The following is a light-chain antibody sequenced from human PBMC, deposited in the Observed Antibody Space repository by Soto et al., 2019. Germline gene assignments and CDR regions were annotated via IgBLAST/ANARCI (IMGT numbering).Light chain of an antibody. V-gene: IGKV3-11*01. J-gene: IGKJ5*01. CDR1: QTVNTY. Sequence: IVLTQSPATLSLWPGETAVLSCRASQTVNTYLSWYQQRPGQAPRLLIYDASKRVPGIPARFSGSGSGTDFTLTISSLEPEDFALYYCQQRGTSITCGQGTRLEIE. CDR3: QQRGTSIT. CDR2: DAS.